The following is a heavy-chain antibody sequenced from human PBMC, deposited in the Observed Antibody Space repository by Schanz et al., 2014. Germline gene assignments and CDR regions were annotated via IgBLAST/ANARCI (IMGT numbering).Heavy chain of an antibody. CDR1: GFTFSTYW. Sequence: EVQLVESGGGLVQPGGSLRLSCAASGFTFSTYWMHWVRQAPGKGLVWVGRIKSKVDGGTTDNAAPVQGRFTISRDDSKNTLHLQMNSLKTEDTAVYYCSTDLTAVDYDAIGLWGQGTMVTVSS. V-gene: IGHV3-15*01. CDR2: IKSKVDGGTT. J-gene: IGHJ3*01. D-gene: IGHD4-17*01. CDR3: STDLTAVDYDAIGL.